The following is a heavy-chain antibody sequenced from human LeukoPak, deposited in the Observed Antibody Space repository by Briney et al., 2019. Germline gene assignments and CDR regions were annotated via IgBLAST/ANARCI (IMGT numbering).Heavy chain of an antibody. D-gene: IGHD3-10*01. CDR2: ISGSSSSI. J-gene: IGHJ5*02. Sequence: GGSLRLCCAASGFTFSSYSMNWVRQAPGKGLEWVSYISGSSSSIYYADSVKGRFTISRDNAKNSLYLQMNSLRAEDTAVYYCARHSGSYYDPWGQGTLVTVSS. CDR1: GFTFSSYS. CDR3: ARHSGSYYDP. V-gene: IGHV3-21*01.